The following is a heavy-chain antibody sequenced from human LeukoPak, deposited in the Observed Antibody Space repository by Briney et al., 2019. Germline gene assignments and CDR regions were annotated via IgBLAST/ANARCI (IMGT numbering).Heavy chain of an antibody. V-gene: IGHV3-43*02. Sequence: GGSLRLSCAASGFSFDDYAMLWVRQGPGKGLEWVSLISGDGGSTYYGDSVKGRFTISRDNSKDSLYLEMNSLKIEDTGLYYCAKDKGDGEYVDYWGQGTLVAVSS. CDR2: ISGDGGST. CDR1: GFSFDDYA. D-gene: IGHD5-24*01. CDR3: AKDKGDGEYVDY. J-gene: IGHJ4*02.